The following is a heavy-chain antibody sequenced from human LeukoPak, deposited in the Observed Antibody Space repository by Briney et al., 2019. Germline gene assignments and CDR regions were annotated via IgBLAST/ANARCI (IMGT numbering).Heavy chain of an antibody. J-gene: IGHJ6*03. CDR1: GGSIINRSYY. V-gene: IGHV4-39*01. CDR3: VARNGDYSYMDV. Sequence: SETLSLTCTVSGGSIINRSYYWDWIRQPPGKGLEWIGSIYYSGTTYYNPSLKSRVTISVDASKNQFSLKLSSVTAADMAVYYCVARNGDYSYMDVWGKGTTVTVSS. CDR2: IYYSGTT. D-gene: IGHD1-1*01.